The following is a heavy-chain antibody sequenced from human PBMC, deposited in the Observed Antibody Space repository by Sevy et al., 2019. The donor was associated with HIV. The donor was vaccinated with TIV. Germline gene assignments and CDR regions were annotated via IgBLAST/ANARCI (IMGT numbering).Heavy chain of an antibody. J-gene: IGHJ4*02. CDR1: GFPFNIYS. CDR2: LSFGCGKI. V-gene: IGHV3-23*01. CDR3: AREGCNKPHDY. Sequence: GRSLRLSCATSGFPFNIYSMSWVRQAPGKGLEWVSTLSFGCGKINYADSVKGRFTISRDNSENTLYLEMNSLRAEDTALYFCAREGCNKPHDYWGRGTLVTVS. D-gene: IGHD6-19*01.